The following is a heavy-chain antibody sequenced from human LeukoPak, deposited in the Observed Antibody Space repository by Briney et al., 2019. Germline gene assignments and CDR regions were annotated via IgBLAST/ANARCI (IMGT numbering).Heavy chain of an antibody. CDR1: GFTFSSYA. J-gene: IGHJ4*02. CDR2: MRYDGSNK. Sequence: GGSLRLSCAASGFTFSSYAMSWVRQAPGKGLEWVAFMRYDGSNKYYADSVKGRFTISRDNSKNTLYLQMNSLRAEDTAVYYCAKEYLAAADERAYFDYWGQGTLVTVSS. CDR3: AKEYLAAADERAYFDY. V-gene: IGHV3-30*02. D-gene: IGHD6-13*01.